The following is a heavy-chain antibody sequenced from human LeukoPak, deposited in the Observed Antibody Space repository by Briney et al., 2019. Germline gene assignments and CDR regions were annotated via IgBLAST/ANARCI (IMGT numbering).Heavy chain of an antibody. CDR3: AKGPFDSYYYYGMAV. V-gene: IGHV3-23*01. CDR1: GFTFSSYG. Sequence: GGSLRLSCAASGFTFSSYGMHWVRQAPGKGLEWVSAISGSGGSTYFADSVKGRFTISRDNSKNTLYLQMNSLRAEDTAVYYCAKGPFDSYYYYGMAVWGQGTTVTVSS. D-gene: IGHD3-22*01. CDR2: ISGSGGST. J-gene: IGHJ6*02.